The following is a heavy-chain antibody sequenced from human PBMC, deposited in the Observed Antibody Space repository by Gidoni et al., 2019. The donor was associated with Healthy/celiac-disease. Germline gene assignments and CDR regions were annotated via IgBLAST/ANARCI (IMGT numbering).Heavy chain of an antibody. CDR1: GFTFSSYA. D-gene: IGHD6-6*01. V-gene: IGHV3-23*01. J-gene: IGHJ4*02. Sequence: EVQVLESGGGLVQPGGSLSLYCAASGFTFSSYAMSWVRQAPGKGLEWVSAISGSGGSTYYADSVKGRFTISRDNSKNTLYLQMNSLRAEDTAVYYCAKDSSSSLLDYFDYWGQGTLVTVSS. CDR3: AKDSSSSLLDYFDY. CDR2: ISGSGGST.